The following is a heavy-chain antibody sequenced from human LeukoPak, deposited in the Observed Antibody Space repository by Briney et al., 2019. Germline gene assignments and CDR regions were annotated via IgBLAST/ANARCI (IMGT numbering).Heavy chain of an antibody. V-gene: IGHV3-74*01. J-gene: IGHJ4*02. CDR3: ARADVSGSYFEFDY. Sequence: GGSLRLSCTASRFAFSESWMHWVRQAQGKGLVWVSRINLDASVTTYADSVKGRFTISRDNAKNTLYLQMSSLRGDDTAVYYCARADVSGSYFEFDYRGQGTLVTVSS. D-gene: IGHD1-26*01. CDR2: INLDASVT. CDR1: RFAFSESW.